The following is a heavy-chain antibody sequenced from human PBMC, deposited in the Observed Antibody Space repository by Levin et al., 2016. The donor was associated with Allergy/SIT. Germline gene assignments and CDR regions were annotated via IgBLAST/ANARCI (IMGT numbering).Heavy chain of an antibody. D-gene: IGHD6-19*01. CDR2: VFYSGTT. CDR1: GGSISSASYY. J-gene: IGHJ6*02. CDR3: ARQGPFSGWYDYYHGMDV. Sequence: SETLSLTCTVSGGSISSASYYWGWIRQPPGKGLEWLGSVFYSGTTYYNPSLKSRLTISVDTSKNQFSLNLSSVTAADTALYYCARQGPFSGWYDYYHGMDVWGQGTTVTVSS. V-gene: IGHV4-39*01.